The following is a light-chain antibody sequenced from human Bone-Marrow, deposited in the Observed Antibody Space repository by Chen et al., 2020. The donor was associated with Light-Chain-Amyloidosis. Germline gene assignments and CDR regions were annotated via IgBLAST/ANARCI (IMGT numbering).Light chain of an antibody. J-gene: IGLJ3*02. Sequence: SYVLTHPSSVSVAPGHTATIASGGNNIGSTSVHWYQQTPGQAPLLVVYDDSDRPSGIPERLSGSNSGNTATLTISRVEAGDEADYYCQVWDRSSDRPVFGGGTKLTVL. V-gene: IGLV3-21*02. CDR1: NIGSTS. CDR2: DDS. CDR3: QVWDRSSDRPV.